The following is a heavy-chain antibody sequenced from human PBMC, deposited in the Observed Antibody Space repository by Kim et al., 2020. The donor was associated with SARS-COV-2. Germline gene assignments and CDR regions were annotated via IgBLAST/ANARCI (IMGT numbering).Heavy chain of an antibody. D-gene: IGHD5-12*01. CDR1: GFTFSSYG. CDR3: AKTIPRAPDIVATIDN. Sequence: GGSLRLSCAASGFTFSSYGMNWVRQAPGKGLEWVSAISGNGGSTYFADSVKGRFTISRDNSKNTLYLQMNSLRPADTAVYYCAKTIPRAPDIVATIDNWGQETLVTVSS. V-gene: IGHV3-23*01. CDR2: ISGNGGST. J-gene: IGHJ4*02.